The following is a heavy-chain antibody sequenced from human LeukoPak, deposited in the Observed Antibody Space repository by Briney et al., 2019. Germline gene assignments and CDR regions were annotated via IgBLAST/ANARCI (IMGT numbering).Heavy chain of an antibody. D-gene: IGHD1-26*01. CDR1: GFTFSSFA. J-gene: IGHJ4*02. CDR2: VSVSGATT. CDR3: ARVGGSSDFDY. Sequence: GGSLRLSCVASGFTFSSFAMSWVRQAPGRGLEWISGVSVSGATTNHADSVKGRFTISRDNSKNTLYLQMNSLRAEDTAVYYCARVGGSSDFDYWGQGTLVTVSS. V-gene: IGHV3-23*01.